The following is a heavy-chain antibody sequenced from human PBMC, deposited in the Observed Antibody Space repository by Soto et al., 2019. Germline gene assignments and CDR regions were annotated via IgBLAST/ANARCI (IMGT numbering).Heavy chain of an antibody. Sequence: QVQLVESGGGVVQPGRSLRLSCAASGFTFSRYGVHWVRQAPGKGLEWVALISYDGRNEYYAESVKGQFTISRDNPKNTRYAHMNSLTAEDTAVYYCVKSTYCSGGSGYQGPVHYGGQGTVVTVSS. D-gene: IGHD2-15*01. CDR3: VKSTYCSGGSGYQGPVHY. J-gene: IGHJ4*02. CDR2: ISYDGRNE. V-gene: IGHV3-30*18. CDR1: GFTFSRYG.